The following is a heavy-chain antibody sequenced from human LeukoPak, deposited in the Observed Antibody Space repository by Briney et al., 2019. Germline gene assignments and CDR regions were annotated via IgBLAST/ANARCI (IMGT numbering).Heavy chain of an antibody. J-gene: IGHJ6*03. D-gene: IGHD3-10*01. CDR3: ARDSSRLTMVRGGIIAPGKYMDV. CDR2: VSGSGGTT. CDR1: GFTFSSYA. Sequence: GGSLRLSCAASGFTFSSYAMSWVRQAPGKGLEWVSGVSGSGGTTYYADSVKGRFTISRDNAKNSLYLQLNSLRAEDTAVYYCARDSSRLTMVRGGIIAPGKYMDVWGKGTTVTVSS. V-gene: IGHV3-23*01.